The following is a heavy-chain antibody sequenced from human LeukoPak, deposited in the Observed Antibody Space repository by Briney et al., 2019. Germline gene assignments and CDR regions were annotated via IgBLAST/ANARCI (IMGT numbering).Heavy chain of an antibody. J-gene: IGHJ3*02. Sequence: GESLKTSCKGSGSNFANYWIAWVRQIPGKGLEYMGIIYPDDSDTTYSPSFQGQVTMSDDKSISTAYLQWSSLKASDTAIYYCARHNSNSGSHYDAFDIWGQGKMVTVSS. V-gene: IGHV5-51*01. D-gene: IGHD1-26*01. CDR1: GSNFANYW. CDR3: ARHNSNSGSHYDAFDI. CDR2: IYPDDSDT.